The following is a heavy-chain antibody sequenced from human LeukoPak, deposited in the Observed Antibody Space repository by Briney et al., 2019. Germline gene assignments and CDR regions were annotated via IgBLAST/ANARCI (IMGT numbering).Heavy chain of an antibody. Sequence: GGSLRLSCAASEFAFSSYEMNWVRQAPGKGLEWVSYISSGGSIIYYADSVKGRFTISRDNAKNSLYLQMNSLRAEDTAVYYCARETAAGFVDYWGQGTLATVSS. D-gene: IGHD6-13*01. CDR2: ISSGGSII. CDR3: ARETAAGFVDY. J-gene: IGHJ4*02. V-gene: IGHV3-48*03. CDR1: EFAFSSYE.